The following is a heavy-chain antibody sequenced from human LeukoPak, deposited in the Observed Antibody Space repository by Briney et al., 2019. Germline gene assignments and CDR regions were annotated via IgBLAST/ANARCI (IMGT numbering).Heavy chain of an antibody. D-gene: IGHD1-1*01. Sequence: SETLSLTCAVYGGSCSGYYWSWIRQPPGKGLEWIGEINHSGSTNYNPSLKSRVTISVDTSKNQFSLKLSSVTAADTAVYYCARQGILPGGTNWFDPWGQGTLVTVSS. V-gene: IGHV4-34*01. CDR2: INHSGST. CDR1: GGSCSGYY. J-gene: IGHJ5*02. CDR3: ARQGILPGGTNWFDP.